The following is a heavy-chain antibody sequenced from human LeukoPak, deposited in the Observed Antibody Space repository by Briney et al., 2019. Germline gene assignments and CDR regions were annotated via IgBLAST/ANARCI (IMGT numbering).Heavy chain of an antibody. J-gene: IGHJ4*02. V-gene: IGHV3-23*01. D-gene: IGHD4/OR15-4a*01. CDR1: GFTFSSYA. Sequence: GASLRLSCAASGFTFSSYAMSWVRQAPGKGLEWVSAISGSGGSTYYADSVKGRFTISRDNSKNTLYLQMNSLRAEDTAVYYCARRAGAYSHPYDYWGQGTLVTVSS. CDR2: ISGSGGST. CDR3: ARRAGAYSHPYDY.